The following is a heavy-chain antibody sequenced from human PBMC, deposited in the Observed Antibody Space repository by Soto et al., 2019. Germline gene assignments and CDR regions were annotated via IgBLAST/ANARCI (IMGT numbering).Heavy chain of an antibody. CDR3: ARDRYSSSLFDF. D-gene: IGHD6-13*01. CDR1: GFTFSNYW. Sequence: EVQLMESGGGLVQPGGSLTLSCAASGFTFSNYWMSWVRQAPGMGLEWVANIKSDGSDKYYVDSVKGRFTISRDNTKNSLSLQMNSLRAEDTAVYYCARDRYSSSLFDFWGQETMVTVSS. V-gene: IGHV3-7*03. CDR2: IKSDGSDK. J-gene: IGHJ3*01.